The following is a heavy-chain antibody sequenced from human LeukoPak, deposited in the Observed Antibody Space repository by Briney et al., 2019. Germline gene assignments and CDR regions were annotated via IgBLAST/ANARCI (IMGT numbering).Heavy chain of an antibody. CDR1: GGSISSSSYY. CDR3: ARADTTHDAFDI. D-gene: IGHD1-1*01. Sequence: KSSETLSLTCTVSGGSISSSSYYWGWIRQPPGKGLEWIGSIYYSGSTYYNPSLKSRVTISVDTSKNQFSLKLSSVTAADTAVYYCARADTTHDAFDIWGQGTMVTVSS. V-gene: IGHV4-39*07. J-gene: IGHJ3*02. CDR2: IYYSGST.